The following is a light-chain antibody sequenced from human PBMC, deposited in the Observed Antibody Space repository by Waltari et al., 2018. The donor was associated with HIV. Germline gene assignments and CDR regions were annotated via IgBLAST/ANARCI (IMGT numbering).Light chain of an antibody. Sequence: QSVLTQPPSVSAAPGQTVTISCSGTSSNLGNNYVSWYQQFPGAAPKLLLYDNNKRPSGIPDRFSGSKSGTSATLGIIGLQTGDEADYYCEAWDSGPRAVVFGGGTKLTVL. CDR1: SSNLGNNY. V-gene: IGLV1-51*01. J-gene: IGLJ2*01. CDR2: DNN. CDR3: EAWDSGPRAVV.